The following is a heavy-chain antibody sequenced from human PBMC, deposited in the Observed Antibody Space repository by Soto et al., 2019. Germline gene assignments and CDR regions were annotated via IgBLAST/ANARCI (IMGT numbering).Heavy chain of an antibody. CDR3: ARPANTVADHFDL. D-gene: IGHD4-17*01. J-gene: IGHJ4*02. CDR2: IYPSDSDT. CDR1: GYTFTIYW. Sequence: ESLTISRQVSGYTFTIYWIGWVRQMPGKGLEWMGIIYPSDSDTRYSPSFQGQVTISADQSINTAYLQWDSLKASDTAIYYCARPANTVADHFDLWGQGTPVTVSS. V-gene: IGHV5-51*01.